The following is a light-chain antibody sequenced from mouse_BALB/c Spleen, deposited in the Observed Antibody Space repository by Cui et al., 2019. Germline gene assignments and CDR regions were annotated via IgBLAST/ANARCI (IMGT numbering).Light chain of an antibody. J-gene: IGKJ4*01. Sequence: DIVITQDELSNPLTSGESVCISCRSSKSLLYKDGKTYLNWFLQRPGQSPQLLIYLMSTRASGVSDRFSGSGSGTDFTLEISRVKAEDVGVYYCQQLVEYPFTFGSGTKLEIK. CDR1: KSLLYKDGKTY. V-gene: IGKV2-112*01. CDR3: QQLVEYPFT. CDR2: LMS.